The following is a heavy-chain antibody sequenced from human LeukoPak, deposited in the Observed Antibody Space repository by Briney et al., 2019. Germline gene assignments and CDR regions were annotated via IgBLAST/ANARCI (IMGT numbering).Heavy chain of an antibody. J-gene: IGHJ4*02. CDR1: SGSISNYY. D-gene: IGHD3-10*01. Sequence: SETLSLTCTVSSGSISNYYWSWVRQPPGKGLEWIGYIYYSGSTNYNPSLKSRVTISVDTSKNQFSLKLSSVTAADTAVYYCARDVYYYGSGTPGGFDYWGQGTLVTVSS. CDR2: IYYSGST. V-gene: IGHV4-59*12. CDR3: ARDVYYYGSGTPGGFDY.